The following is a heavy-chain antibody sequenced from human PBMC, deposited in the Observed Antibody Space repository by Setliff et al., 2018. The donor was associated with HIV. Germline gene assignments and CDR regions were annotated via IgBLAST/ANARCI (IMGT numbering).Heavy chain of an antibody. D-gene: IGHD3-3*01. Sequence: PSETLSLTCTVSGGSISSHYWSWIRQPPGKGLEWIGHIYTSGSTNYNPSLKSRVTMSVGTSKNQSSLKLSSVTAADTAVYYCARCYYNFWSGYPLDYMDVWGKGTTVTVSS. CDR2: IYTSGST. CDR3: ARCYYNFWSGYPLDYMDV. J-gene: IGHJ6*03. CDR1: GGSISSHY. V-gene: IGHV4-4*08.